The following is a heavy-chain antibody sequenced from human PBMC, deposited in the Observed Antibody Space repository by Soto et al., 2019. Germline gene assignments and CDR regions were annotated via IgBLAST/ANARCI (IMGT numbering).Heavy chain of an antibody. CDR2: ISGSGGST. Sequence: EVQLLESGGGLVQPGGSLRLSCAASGFTFSSYAMSWVRQAPGKGLEWVSAISGSGGSTYYADSVKGRFTISRDNSKNTLYLQMNSLRAEDTAVYYCASGTKPKYYDFWSGYYTGPFDPWGQGTLVTVSS. CDR3: ASGTKPKYYDFWSGYYTGPFDP. V-gene: IGHV3-23*01. D-gene: IGHD3-3*01. CDR1: GFTFSSYA. J-gene: IGHJ5*02.